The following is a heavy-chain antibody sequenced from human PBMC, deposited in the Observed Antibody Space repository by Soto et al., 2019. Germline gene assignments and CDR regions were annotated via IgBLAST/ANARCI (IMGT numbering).Heavy chain of an antibody. D-gene: IGHD2-21*01. CDR3: FASVPKPDDY. Sequence: GGSMRLSCAASGIIINGFGMHWVRQVPGKGLEWVSVIRDDGSNTYYADSVKGRFTISRDNSKNTLYLHLNSLTAEDTAVYYCFASVPKPDDYWGQGTLVTVSS. CDR2: IRDDGSNT. V-gene: IGHV3-30*02. J-gene: IGHJ4*02. CDR1: GIIINGFG.